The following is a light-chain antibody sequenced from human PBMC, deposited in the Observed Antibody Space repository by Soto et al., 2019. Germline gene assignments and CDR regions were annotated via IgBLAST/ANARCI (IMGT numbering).Light chain of an antibody. CDR2: KAS. Sequence: DIQMTQSPSPLSGSFVDIVTITCRASQTISSWLAWYQQKPGKAPKLLIYKASSLESGVPSRFSGSGSGTEFTLTISSLQPDDFATYYCQQYNSYSLITFGQGTRLEIK. CDR1: QTISSW. CDR3: QQYNSYSLIT. J-gene: IGKJ5*01. V-gene: IGKV1-5*03.